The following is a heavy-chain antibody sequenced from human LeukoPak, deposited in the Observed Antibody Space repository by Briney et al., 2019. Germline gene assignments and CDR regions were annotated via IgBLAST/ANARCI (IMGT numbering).Heavy chain of an antibody. V-gene: IGHV3-48*01. CDR1: GFTFSSYW. CDR3: AELGITMIGGV. J-gene: IGHJ6*04. Sequence: GGSLRLSCAASGFTFSSYWMSRVRQAPGKGLEWVSYISSSGSTIYYADSVKGRFTISRDNAKNSLYLQMNSLRAEDTAVYYCAELGITMIGGVWGKGTTVTISS. CDR2: ISSSGSTI. D-gene: IGHD3-10*02.